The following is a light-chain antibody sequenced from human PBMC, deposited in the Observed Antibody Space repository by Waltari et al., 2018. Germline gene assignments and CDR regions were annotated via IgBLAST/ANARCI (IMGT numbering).Light chain of an antibody. J-gene: IGLJ1*01. CDR2: DVN. Sequence: QSALTQPASVSGSPGQSITISCTGTSSDIGAYNFVPWYQKHPGKAPKVMLYDVNNRPSGVSSRFSGSKSGNTASLTISGLQAEDEADYYCSSYTTGSTRYVFGSGTKVTVL. CDR1: SSDIGAYNF. CDR3: SSYTTGSTRYV. V-gene: IGLV2-14*03.